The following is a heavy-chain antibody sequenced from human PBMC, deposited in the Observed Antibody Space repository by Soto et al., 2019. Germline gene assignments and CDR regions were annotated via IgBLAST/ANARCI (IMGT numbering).Heavy chain of an antibody. J-gene: IGHJ6*03. CDR2: INHSGST. CDR1: GFTFSSYW. Sequence: GSLRLSCAASGFTFSSYWMHWIRQPPWKGLEWIGEINHSGSTNYNPSLKSRVTISVDTSKNQFSLKLSSVTAADTAVYYCARGELYCSSTSCYHYYYYYYMDVWGKGTTVTVSS. CDR3: ARGELYCSSTSCYHYYYYYYMDV. V-gene: IGHV4-34*01. D-gene: IGHD2-2*01.